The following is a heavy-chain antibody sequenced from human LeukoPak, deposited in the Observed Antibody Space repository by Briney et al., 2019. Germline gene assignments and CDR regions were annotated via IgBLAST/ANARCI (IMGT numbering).Heavy chain of an antibody. J-gene: IGHJ4*02. CDR1: GNSFTSYW. CDR3: ARRSDYSSSWFYHY. Sequence: GESLKISCKGSGNSFTSYWIGWVRQMPGKGLEWMGIIFPGDSDTRYSPSFQGQVTISVDKSISTAYLQWSSLKASDTAMYYCARRSDYSSSWFYHYWGQGTLVTVSS. V-gene: IGHV5-51*01. D-gene: IGHD6-13*01. CDR2: IFPGDSDT.